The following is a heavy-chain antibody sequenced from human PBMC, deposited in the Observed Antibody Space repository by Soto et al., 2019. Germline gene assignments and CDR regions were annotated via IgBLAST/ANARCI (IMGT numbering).Heavy chain of an antibody. CDR3: ARDWVGFDY. J-gene: IGHJ4*02. V-gene: IGHV4-61*01. CDR1: GGSVSSGSYY. CDR2: IYYSGST. D-gene: IGHD1-26*01. Sequence: PSETLSLTCTVSGGSVSSGSYYWSWIRQPPGKGLEWIGYIYYSGSTNYNTSLKSRVTISVDTSKNQFSLRLTSVTAADTAVYYCARDWVGFDYWGQGTLVTVSS.